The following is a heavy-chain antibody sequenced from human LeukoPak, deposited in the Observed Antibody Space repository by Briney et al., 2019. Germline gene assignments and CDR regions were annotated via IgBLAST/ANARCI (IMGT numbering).Heavy chain of an antibody. J-gene: IGHJ4*02. CDR1: GFTFSSYA. Sequence: GGSLRLSCAASGFTFSSYAMSWVRQAPGKGLEWVSAISGSGGSTYYADSMKGRFTISRDNSKNTLYLQMNSLRAEDTAVYYCAKDPLQIRLEGDYWGQGTLVTVSS. CDR3: AKDPLQIRLEGDY. D-gene: IGHD1-1*01. CDR2: ISGSGGST. V-gene: IGHV3-23*01.